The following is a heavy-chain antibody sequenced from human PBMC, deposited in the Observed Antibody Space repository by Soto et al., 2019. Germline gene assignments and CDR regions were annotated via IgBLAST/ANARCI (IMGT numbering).Heavy chain of an antibody. J-gene: IGHJ4*02. V-gene: IGHV3-53*01. Sequence: EVQLVESGGGLIQPGGSLRLSCAASGFTVNSDYMNWIRQTPGKGLEWVAFIYNGESTHYADSVKGRFTISSDRSKNNLYLQMNSLRIEDTAVYYCARDGRALGQLSLFEYWGQGTLVTVSS. CDR3: ARDGRALGQLSLFEY. CDR2: IYNGEST. D-gene: IGHD3-16*01. CDR1: GFTVNSDY.